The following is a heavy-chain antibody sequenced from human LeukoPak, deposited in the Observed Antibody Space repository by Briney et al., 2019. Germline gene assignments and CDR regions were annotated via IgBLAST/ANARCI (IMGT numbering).Heavy chain of an antibody. Sequence: SSQTLSLTCTVSGGSISSGDYYWSWIRQPPGKGLEWIGYIYYSGSTHYNPSLKSRVTISVGTSKNQFSLKLSSVTAADTAVYYCARSAGYDPFDYWGQGTLVTVSS. CDR3: ARSAGYDPFDY. V-gene: IGHV4-30-4*08. D-gene: IGHD5-12*01. CDR1: GGSISSGDYY. CDR2: IYYSGST. J-gene: IGHJ4*02.